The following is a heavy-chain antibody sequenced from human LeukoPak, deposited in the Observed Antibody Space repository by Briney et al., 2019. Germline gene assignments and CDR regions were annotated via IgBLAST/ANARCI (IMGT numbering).Heavy chain of an antibody. Sequence: GGSLRLSCAASGFTFSSYAMHWVRQAPGKGLEWVAVISYDGSNKYYADSVKGRFTISRDNAKNSLYLQMNSLRAEDTAVYYCAREGGERQWLVFDYWGQGTLVTVSS. J-gene: IGHJ4*02. CDR2: ISYDGSNK. CDR3: AREGGERQWLVFDY. D-gene: IGHD6-19*01. CDR1: GFTFSSYA. V-gene: IGHV3-30*04.